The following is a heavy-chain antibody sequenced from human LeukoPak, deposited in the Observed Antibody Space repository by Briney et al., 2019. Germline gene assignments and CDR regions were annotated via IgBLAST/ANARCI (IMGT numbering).Heavy chain of an antibody. J-gene: IGHJ4*02. D-gene: IGHD5-12*01. CDR3: ARGITSGPRRYDVRNFDY. CDR2: ISSSGSTI. V-gene: IGHV3-48*03. Sequence: GGSLRLSCAASGFTFSSYEMNWVRQAPGKGLEWVSYISSSGSTIYYADPVKGRFTISRDNAKNSLYLQMNSLRAEDTAVYYCARGITSGPRRYDVRNFDYWGQGTPVTVSS. CDR1: GFTFSSYE.